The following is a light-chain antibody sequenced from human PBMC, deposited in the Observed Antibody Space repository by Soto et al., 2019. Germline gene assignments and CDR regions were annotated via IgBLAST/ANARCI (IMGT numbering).Light chain of an antibody. V-gene: IGLV2-14*01. Sequence: QSALTQPASVSGSPGQSITISCTGTSSDVGGYNYVSWYQLHPGKAPKLMIHEVSERPSGVSNRFSGSKSGNTASLTISGLQAEDEADYYCASYASSVTYLFGSGTKLTVL. CDR3: ASYASSVTYL. CDR1: SSDVGGYNY. J-gene: IGLJ1*01. CDR2: EVS.